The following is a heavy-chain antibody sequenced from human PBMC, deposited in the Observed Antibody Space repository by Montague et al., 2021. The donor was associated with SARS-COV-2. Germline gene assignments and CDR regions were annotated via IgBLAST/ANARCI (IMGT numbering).Heavy chain of an antibody. CDR3: ARAQNTCFIANCVDYFDV. CDR2: VHYTGST. D-gene: IGHD1-1*01. V-gene: IGHV4-59*01. Sequence: SETLSLTCEVSGGSMSGYYWTWIRQSPGKGLEWIGYVHYTGSTKYNPSLKTRVSLSLDTPKNHFSLDLSSVTAADTAIYFRARAQNTCFIANCVDYFDVWGLGALVTVSS. CDR1: GGSMSGYY. J-gene: IGHJ4*02.